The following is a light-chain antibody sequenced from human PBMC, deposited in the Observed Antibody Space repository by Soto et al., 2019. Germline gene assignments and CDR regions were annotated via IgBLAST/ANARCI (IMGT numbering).Light chain of an antibody. CDR1: QGLSSD. CDR3: QQLNSYPIT. Sequence: DIQLTQSPSFLSASVGDRVTITCRASQGLSSDLAWYQQKPGKAPKLLIYAASTLQSGVPSRFSGSGSGTAFTLTIRSLQPEDFATYYCQQLNSYPITFGQGTRLEIK. J-gene: IGKJ5*01. V-gene: IGKV1-9*01. CDR2: AAS.